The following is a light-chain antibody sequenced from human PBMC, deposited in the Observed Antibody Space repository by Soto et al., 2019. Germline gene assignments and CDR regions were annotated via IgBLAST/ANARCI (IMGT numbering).Light chain of an antibody. Sequence: DIQMSQSLSSLSASVGDRVTITCRASQSISSYLNWYQQKPGKAPKLLIYAASSLQSGVPSRFSGSGSGTDFTLTISSLEPEDFAVYYCQQRSKLPLPFGPVANVAIK. CDR1: QSISSY. J-gene: IGKJ3*01. V-gene: IGKV1-39*01. CDR2: AAS. CDR3: QQRSKLPLP.